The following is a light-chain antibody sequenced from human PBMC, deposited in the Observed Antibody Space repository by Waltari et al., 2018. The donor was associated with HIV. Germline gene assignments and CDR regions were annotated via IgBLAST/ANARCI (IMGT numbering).Light chain of an antibody. CDR2: WAS. CDR1: QSVLYSSSNKNS. CDR3: QQHYSPPYT. J-gene: IGKJ2*01. V-gene: IGKV4-1*01. Sequence: DIVMTQSPDSLAVSLGERAAINCKSSQSVLYSSSNKNSLVWYQQKPGQPPKLLIYWASTREPGVPDRFSGSGSGTDFTLTISSLQAEDVAVYYCQQHYSPPYTFGQGTKLEIK.